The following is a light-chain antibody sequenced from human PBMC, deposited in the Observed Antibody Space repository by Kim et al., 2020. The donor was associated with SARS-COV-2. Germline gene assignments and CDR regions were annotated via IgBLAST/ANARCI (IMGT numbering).Light chain of an antibody. Sequence: EIVLTQSPGTLSLSPGERATLSCRASQSVSSSYLAWYQQKPGKAPRVLIYDASSRATGIPDRFSGSGSGTDFTLTISRLEPEDFAVYYCQQYGSSPRTFGQGTKVEIK. CDR1: QSVSSSY. J-gene: IGKJ1*01. V-gene: IGKV3-20*01. CDR3: QQYGSSPRT. CDR2: DAS.